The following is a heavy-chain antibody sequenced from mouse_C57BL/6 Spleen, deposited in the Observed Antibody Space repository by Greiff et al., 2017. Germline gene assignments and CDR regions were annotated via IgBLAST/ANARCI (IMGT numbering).Heavy chain of an antibody. V-gene: IGHV1-85*01. D-gene: IGHD2-1*01. CDR3: ARSYGNYEGVFDY. Sequence: QVQLQQSGPELVKPGASVKLSCKASGYTFTSSDINWVKQRPGQGLEWIGWIYPRAGSTKYNEKFKGKATLTVDTSSSTAYMELHSLPSEDSAVYFCARSYGNYEGVFDYWGQGTTRTVSS. CDR1: GYTFTSSD. CDR2: IYPRAGST. J-gene: IGHJ2*01.